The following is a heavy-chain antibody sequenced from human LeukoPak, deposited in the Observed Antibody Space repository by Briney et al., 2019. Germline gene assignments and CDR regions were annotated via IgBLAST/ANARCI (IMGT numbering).Heavy chain of an antibody. CDR2: INWNSGSI. D-gene: IGHD6-19*01. CDR3: AKVWQWLKSKSSDYYYMDV. J-gene: IGHJ6*03. V-gene: IGHV3-9*01. Sequence: QPGGSLRLSCAASGFTFDDYAMHWVRQAPGKGLEWVSSINWNSGSIGYADSVKGRFTISRDNSKNTLYLQMNSLRAEDTAVYYCAKVWQWLKSKSSDYYYMDVWGKGTTVTVSS. CDR1: GFTFDDYA.